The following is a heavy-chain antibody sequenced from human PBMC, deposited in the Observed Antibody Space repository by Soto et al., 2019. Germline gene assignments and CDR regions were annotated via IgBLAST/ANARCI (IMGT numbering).Heavy chain of an antibody. J-gene: IGHJ4*02. CDR2: ISYDGSNK. Sequence: PGGSLRLACAASGFTFSSYGMHWVRQAPGKGLEWVAVISYDGSNKYYADSVKGRFTISRDNSKNTLYLQMNSLRAEDTAVYYCAKVGGWYSSGWETEFWGQRSLVTVSS. D-gene: IGHD6-19*01. V-gene: IGHV3-30*18. CDR3: AKVGGWYSSGWETEF. CDR1: GFTFSSYG.